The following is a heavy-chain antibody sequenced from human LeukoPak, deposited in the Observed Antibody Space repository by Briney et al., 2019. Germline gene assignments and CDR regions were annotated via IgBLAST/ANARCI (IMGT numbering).Heavy chain of an antibody. Sequence: PGGSLRLSCAASGFTFSSYAMSWVRQAPGKGLERVSAISGSGGSTHYADSVKGRFTISRDNSKNTLYLQMNSLRAEDTAVYYCATVSNGLLWRGYFDYWGQGTLVTVSS. D-gene: IGHD2-2*01. CDR3: ATVSNGLLWRGYFDY. V-gene: IGHV3-23*01. CDR1: GFTFSSYA. CDR2: ISGSGGST. J-gene: IGHJ4*02.